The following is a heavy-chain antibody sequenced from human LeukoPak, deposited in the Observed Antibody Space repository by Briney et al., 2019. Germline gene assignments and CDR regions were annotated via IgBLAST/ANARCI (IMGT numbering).Heavy chain of an antibody. J-gene: IGHJ4*02. CDR3: AREGRGYSGYARY. D-gene: IGHD5-12*01. Sequence: SETLSLTCAVYGGSFSGYYWSWIRQPPGKGLELIGEINHSGSTNYNPSLKSRVTISVDTSKNQFSLKLSSVTAADTAVYYCAREGRGYSGYARYWGQGTLVTVSS. V-gene: IGHV4-34*01. CDR2: INHSGST. CDR1: GGSFSGYY.